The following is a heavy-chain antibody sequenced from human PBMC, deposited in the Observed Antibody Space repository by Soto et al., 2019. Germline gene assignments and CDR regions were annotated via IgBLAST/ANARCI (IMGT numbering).Heavy chain of an antibody. CDR3: TSQTMVRGGNWFDP. D-gene: IGHD3-10*01. CDR2: IRSKAYGGTT. CDR1: GFTFGDYA. V-gene: IGHV3-49*04. Sequence: GGSLILSCTASGFTFGDYAMSWVRQAPGKGLEWVGFIRSKAYGGTTEYAASVKGRFTISRDDSKSIAYLQMNSLKTEDTAVYYCTSQTMVRGGNWFDPWGQGTLVTVSS. J-gene: IGHJ5*02.